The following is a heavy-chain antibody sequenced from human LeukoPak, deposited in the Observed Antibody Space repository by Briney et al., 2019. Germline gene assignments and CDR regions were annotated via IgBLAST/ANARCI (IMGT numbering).Heavy chain of an antibody. J-gene: IGHJ6*03. Sequence: GGSLRLSCAASGFTVSSNYMSWVRQAPGKGLEWVSVIYSGGSTYYADSVEGRFTISRDNAKNSLYLQMDSLRVEDTAVYYCARDPYSGSYGPYYYYYMDVWGKGTTVTISS. D-gene: IGHD1-26*01. CDR3: ARDPYSGSYGPYYYYYMDV. V-gene: IGHV3-53*01. CDR2: IYSGGST. CDR1: GFTVSSNY.